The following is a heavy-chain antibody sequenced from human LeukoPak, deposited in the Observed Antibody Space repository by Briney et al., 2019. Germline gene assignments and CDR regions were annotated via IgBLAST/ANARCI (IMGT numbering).Heavy chain of an antibody. Sequence: GGSLRLSCAPSGLTFRHYIMNWVRQAPGKGLEWVASISRNSTYIHYADSVKGRFTISRDNARNSLFLQMNSLRAEDTAIYYCASDEGNYFDYWGQGTLVTVSS. CDR3: ASDEGNYFDY. V-gene: IGHV3-21*01. CDR1: GLTFRHYI. J-gene: IGHJ4*02. CDR2: ISRNSTYI.